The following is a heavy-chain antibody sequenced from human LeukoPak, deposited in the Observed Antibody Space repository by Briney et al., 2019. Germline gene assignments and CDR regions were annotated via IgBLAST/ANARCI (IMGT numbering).Heavy chain of an antibody. CDR2: IWSDGSSK. Sequence: GRSLILSCAASGFTFSSYGMHWVRQAPGKGLEWVAVIWSDGSSKHYADSVKGRFTISRDNSKNTLYLQMSSLRGEDTALYYCARGQPPSYYDMDVWGQGTTVTVSS. CDR1: GFTFSSYG. V-gene: IGHV3-33*01. CDR3: ARGQPPSYYDMDV. J-gene: IGHJ6*02. D-gene: IGHD6-13*01.